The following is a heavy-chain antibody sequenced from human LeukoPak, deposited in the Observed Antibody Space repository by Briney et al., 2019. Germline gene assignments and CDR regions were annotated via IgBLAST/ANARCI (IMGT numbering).Heavy chain of an antibody. D-gene: IGHD1-26*01. CDR3: ARQGRAIYSGSPRPFDY. Sequence: SETLSLTCTVSGGSISTYYWNWIRQPPGKGLEWIGEINHSGSTNYNPSLKSRVTISVDTSKNQFSLKLSSVTAADTAVYYCARQGRAIYSGSPRPFDYWGQGTLVTVSS. CDR1: GGSISTYY. CDR2: INHSGST. J-gene: IGHJ4*02. V-gene: IGHV4-34*01.